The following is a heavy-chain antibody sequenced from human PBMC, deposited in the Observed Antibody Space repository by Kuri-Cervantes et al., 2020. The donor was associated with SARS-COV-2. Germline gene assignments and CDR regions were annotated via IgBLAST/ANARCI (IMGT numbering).Heavy chain of an antibody. CDR2: IIPILDIA. CDR3: ARELYDSGWSQKQYYYYRMDV. Sequence: SVKVSCKTSGGTFSSYAISWVRQAPGQGPEWMGRIIPILDIANSAQGFQDRVTITADKSTNTVYMELSSLRSGDTAVYYCARELYDSGWSQKQYYYYRMDVWGQGTTVTVSS. V-gene: IGHV1-69*04. J-gene: IGHJ6*02. D-gene: IGHD6-19*01. CDR1: GGTFSSYA.